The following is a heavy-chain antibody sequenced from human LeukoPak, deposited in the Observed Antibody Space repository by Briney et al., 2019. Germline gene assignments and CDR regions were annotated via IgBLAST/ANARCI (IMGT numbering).Heavy chain of an antibody. Sequence: SETLSLTCTVSGGSISSGGYYWSWIRQPPGKGLEWIGYIYHSGSTYYNPSLKSRVTISVDRSKNQFSLKLTSVTAADTAVYYCARWSCSGGSCYAFFDYWGQGTLVTVSS. CDR3: ARWSCSGGSCYAFFDY. CDR2: IYHSGST. CDR1: GGSISSGGYY. J-gene: IGHJ4*02. V-gene: IGHV4-30-2*01. D-gene: IGHD2-15*01.